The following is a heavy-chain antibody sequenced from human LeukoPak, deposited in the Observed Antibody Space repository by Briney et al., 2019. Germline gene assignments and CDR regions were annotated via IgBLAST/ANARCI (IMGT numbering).Heavy chain of an antibody. Sequence: GASVKVSCKASGYTFTNYYMHWVRRAPGQGLEWMEIINPSGGSTRSAQNFQDRVTMTRDTSTSTVYMELSSLRSEDTAVYYCARGPATATAWPFDYWGQGTLVTVSS. CDR3: ARGPATATAWPFDY. CDR2: INPSGGST. D-gene: IGHD6-13*01. CDR1: GYTFTNYY. V-gene: IGHV1-46*01. J-gene: IGHJ4*02.